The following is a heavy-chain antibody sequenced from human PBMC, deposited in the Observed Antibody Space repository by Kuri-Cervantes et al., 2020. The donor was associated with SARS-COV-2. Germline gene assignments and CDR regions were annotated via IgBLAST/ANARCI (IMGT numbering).Heavy chain of an antibody. J-gene: IGHJ3*02. CDR2: IIPILGTA. V-gene: IGHV1-69*04. CDR3: ARAVDYMNAFDI. Sequence: SVKVSCKASGGTFSSYAISWVRQAPGQGLEWMGRIIPILGTANYAQKFQGRVTITADKSTSTAYMELSSLRSEDTAVYYCARAVDYMNAFDIWGQGTMVTV. CDR1: GGTFSSYA. D-gene: IGHD4-11*01.